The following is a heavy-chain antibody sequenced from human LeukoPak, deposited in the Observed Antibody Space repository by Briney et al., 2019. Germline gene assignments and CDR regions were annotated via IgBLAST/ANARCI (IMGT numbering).Heavy chain of an antibody. CDR2: IIPIFGTA. J-gene: IGHJ4*02. CDR1: GVTFSSYA. V-gene: IGHV1-69*13. Sequence: ASVKVSCKASGVTFSSYAISWVRQAPGQGLEWMGGIIPIFGTANYAQKFQGRVTITADESTSTAYMELSSLRSEDTAVYYCARVDSSGWYPFGYWGQGTLVTVSS. D-gene: IGHD6-19*01. CDR3: ARVDSSGWYPFGY.